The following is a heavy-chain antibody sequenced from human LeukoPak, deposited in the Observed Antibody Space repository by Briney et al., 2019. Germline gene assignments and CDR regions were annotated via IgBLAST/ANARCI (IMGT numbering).Heavy chain of an antibody. CDR3: AREGAIQSTSDSSGYYLIDY. Sequence: SQTLSLTCTVSGGSISSGDYYWSWIRQPPGKGLEWIGYIYYSGSTYYNPSLKSRVTISVDTSKNQFSLKLSSVTAADTAVYYCAREGAIQSTSDSSGYYLIDYWGQGTLVTVSS. CDR2: IYYSGST. V-gene: IGHV4-30-4*08. D-gene: IGHD3-22*01. J-gene: IGHJ4*02. CDR1: GGSISSGDYY.